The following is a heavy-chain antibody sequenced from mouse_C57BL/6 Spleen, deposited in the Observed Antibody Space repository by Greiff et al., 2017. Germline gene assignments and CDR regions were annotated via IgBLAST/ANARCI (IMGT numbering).Heavy chain of an antibody. D-gene: IGHD1-1*01. Sequence: EVMLVESGGGLVEPGGSLKLSCAASGFTFSSYAMSWVRQTPEKRLEWVATISDGGSYTYYPDNVKGRFTISRDNAKNNLYLQMSHLKSEDTAMYYCARDYYGSSYWAMDYWGQGTSVTVSS. J-gene: IGHJ4*01. CDR2: ISDGGSYT. V-gene: IGHV5-4*01. CDR3: ARDYYGSSYWAMDY. CDR1: GFTFSSYA.